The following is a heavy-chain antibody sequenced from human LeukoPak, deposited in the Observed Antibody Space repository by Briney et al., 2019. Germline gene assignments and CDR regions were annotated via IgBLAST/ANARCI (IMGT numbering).Heavy chain of an antibody. V-gene: IGHV3-23*01. Sequence: GGTLRLSCAASGFTFSSYGMSWVRQAPGKGLEWVSAISGSGGSTYYADSVKGRFTTSRDNSKNTLYLQMNSLRAEDTAVYYCAKDPGYSSSWSDYWGQGTLVTVSS. J-gene: IGHJ4*02. D-gene: IGHD6-13*01. CDR2: ISGSGGST. CDR1: GFTFSSYG. CDR3: AKDPGYSSSWSDY.